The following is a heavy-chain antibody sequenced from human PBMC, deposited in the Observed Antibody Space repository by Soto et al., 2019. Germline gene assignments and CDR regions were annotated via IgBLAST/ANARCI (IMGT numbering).Heavy chain of an antibody. J-gene: IGHJ6*02. Sequence: KTSETLSLTCTVSGGSISSSSYYWGWIRQPPGKGLEWIGSIYYSGSTYYNPSLKSRVTISVDTSKNQFSLKLSSVTAADTAVYYCARQLGSGYYYGYYGMDVWGQGTTVTVSS. CDR3: ARQLGSGYYYGYYGMDV. D-gene: IGHD3-22*01. V-gene: IGHV4-39*01. CDR2: IYYSGST. CDR1: GGSISSSSYY.